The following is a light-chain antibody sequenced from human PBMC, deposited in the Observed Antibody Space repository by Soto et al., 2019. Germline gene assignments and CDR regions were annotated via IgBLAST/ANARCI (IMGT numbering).Light chain of an antibody. V-gene: IGLV2-14*01. CDR1: SSDVGGYNY. CDR3: SSHTSSNTRG. CDR2: EVT. J-gene: IGLJ1*01. Sequence: QSVLTQPASVSGSPGQSITISCTGTSSDVGGYNYVSWYQQHPGKAPKLIIYEVTNRPSGIFYRFSGSKSGNTASLTISGLQAEDEADYYCSSHTSSNTRGFGTGTKVTVL.